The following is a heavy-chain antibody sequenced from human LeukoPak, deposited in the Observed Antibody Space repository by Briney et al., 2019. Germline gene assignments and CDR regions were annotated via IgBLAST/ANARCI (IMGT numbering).Heavy chain of an antibody. CDR2: ISYDGSNE. CDR3: AKEIGYYDSSGYYGGVLDY. CDR1: GFTFSSYG. Sequence: GRSLRLSCVGTGFTFSSYGMHWVRQAPGKGLEWVAVISYDGSNEDYADSVTGRFNISRDNSKNTLYLQMNSLRPEDTAVYYCAKEIGYYDSSGYYGGVLDYWGQGTLVTVSS. D-gene: IGHD3-22*01. J-gene: IGHJ4*02. V-gene: IGHV3-30*18.